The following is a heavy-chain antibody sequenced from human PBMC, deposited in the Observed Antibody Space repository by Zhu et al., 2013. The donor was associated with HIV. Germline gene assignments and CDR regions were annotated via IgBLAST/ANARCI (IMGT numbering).Heavy chain of an antibody. CDR3: ARSPRPYGGYVS. D-gene: IGHD5-12*01. CDR1: GGSFSGYY. CDR2: INHSGST. V-gene: IGHV4-34*01. Sequence: QVQLQQWGAGLLKPSETLSLTCAVYGGSFSGYYWSWIRQPPGKGLEWIGEINHSGSTNYNPSLKSRVTISVDTSKNQFSLKLSSVTAADTAVYYCARSPRPYGGYVSWGQGTLVTVSS. J-gene: IGHJ5*02.